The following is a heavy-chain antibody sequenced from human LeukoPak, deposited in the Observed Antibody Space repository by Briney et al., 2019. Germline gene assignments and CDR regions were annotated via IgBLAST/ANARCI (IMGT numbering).Heavy chain of an antibody. Sequence: GGSLRLSCAASGFTFSDYYMSWIRQAPGKGLEWVSYISSSSSYTNYADSVRGRFTISRDTSEGTVYLQMDSLRPEDTAVYYCATDGYHYFDYWGQGTLVTVSS. J-gene: IGHJ4*02. CDR1: GFTFSDYY. D-gene: IGHD5-12*01. CDR2: ISSSSSYT. CDR3: ATDGYHYFDY. V-gene: IGHV3-11*05.